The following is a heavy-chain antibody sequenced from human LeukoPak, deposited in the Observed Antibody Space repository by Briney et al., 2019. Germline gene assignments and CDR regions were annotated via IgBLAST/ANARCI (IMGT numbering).Heavy chain of an antibody. V-gene: IGHV3-23*01. CDR3: AKDPGAGVAPTKLDY. CDR1: GFTFSIYA. J-gene: IGHJ4*02. Sequence: GGSLRLSCAASGFTFSIYAMAWVRQAPGKGLEWVSSISGSGTSTYYADPVKGRFTISRDNSKNTLYLQMISLRAEDTAIYYCAKDPGAGVAPTKLDYWGQGTLVTVSS. D-gene: IGHD5-24*01. CDR2: ISGSGTST.